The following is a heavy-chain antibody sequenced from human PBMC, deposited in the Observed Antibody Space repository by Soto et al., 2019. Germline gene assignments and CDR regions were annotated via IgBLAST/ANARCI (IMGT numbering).Heavy chain of an antibody. J-gene: IGHJ4*02. CDR1: GGTFSSYT. D-gene: IGHD3-9*01. Sequence: GASVKVSCKASGGTFSSYTISWVRQAPGQGLEWMGRIIPILGIANYAQKFQGRVTITADKSKNSLYLHMNSLRAEDTAVYYCAKLPQYDILTGYLNYFDYWGQGTLVTVSS. CDR2: IIPILGIA. V-gene: IGHV1-69*02. CDR3: AKLPQYDILTGYLNYFDY.